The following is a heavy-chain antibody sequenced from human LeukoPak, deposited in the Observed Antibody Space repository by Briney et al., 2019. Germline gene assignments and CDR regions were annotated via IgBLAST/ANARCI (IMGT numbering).Heavy chain of an antibody. CDR1: GGTFSSYA. J-gene: IGHJ6*03. CDR3: ASGVVTVFTRRYYYYMDV. V-gene: IGHV1-69*05. Sequence: SVKLSCKASGGTFSSYAISWVRQAPGQGLEWMGGIIPIFGTANYAQKFQGRVTITTDESTSTAYMELSSLRSEDTAVYYCASGVVTVFTRRYYYYMDVWGKGTTVAVSS. D-gene: IGHD3-3*01. CDR2: IIPIFGTA.